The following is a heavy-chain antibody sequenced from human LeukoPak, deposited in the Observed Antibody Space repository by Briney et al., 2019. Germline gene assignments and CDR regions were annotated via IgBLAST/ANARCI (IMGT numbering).Heavy chain of an antibody. J-gene: IGHJ4*02. CDR1: GFTFSSYG. CDR3: AKAYVSGSDDFWSGYFDY. CDR2: ISYDGSNK. D-gene: IGHD3-3*01. Sequence: PGGSLRLSCAASGFTFSSYGMHWVRQAPGKGLEWVAVISYDGSNKYYADSVKGRFTISRDNSKNTLYLQMNSLRAEDTAVYHCAKAYVSGSDDFWSGYFDYWGQGTLVTVSS. V-gene: IGHV3-30*18.